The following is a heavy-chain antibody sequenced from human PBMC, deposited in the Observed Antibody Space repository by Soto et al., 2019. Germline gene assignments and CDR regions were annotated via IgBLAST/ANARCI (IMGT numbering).Heavy chain of an antibody. J-gene: IGHJ4*02. V-gene: IGHV4-31*03. CDR2: IYYSGST. D-gene: IGHD3-22*01. CDR3: ARETTYYYDSSGYYYVDY. CDR1: GGSISSGGYY. Sequence: LSLTCTVSGGSISSGGYYWSWIRQHPGKGLEWIGYIYYSGSTYYNPSLKSRVTISVDTSKNQFSLKLSSVTAADTAVYYCARETTYYYDSSGYYYVDYWGQGTLVTVSS.